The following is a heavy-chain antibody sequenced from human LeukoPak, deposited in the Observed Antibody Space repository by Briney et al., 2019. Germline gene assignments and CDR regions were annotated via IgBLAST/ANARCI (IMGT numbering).Heavy chain of an antibody. CDR2: IYYSGST. Sequence: PSETLSLTCTVSGGSISSYYWSWIRQPPGKGLEWIGYIYYSGSTNYNPSLKSRVTISVDTSKNQFSLKLSSVTAADTAVYYCARPRGGDGYNRAYFDLWGRGTLVTVSS. CDR3: ARPRGGDGYNRAYFDL. CDR1: GGSISSYY. D-gene: IGHD5-24*01. V-gene: IGHV4-59*08. J-gene: IGHJ2*01.